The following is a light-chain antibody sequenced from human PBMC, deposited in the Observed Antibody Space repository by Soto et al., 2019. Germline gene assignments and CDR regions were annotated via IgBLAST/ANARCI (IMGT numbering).Light chain of an antibody. J-gene: IGKJ2*01. CDR3: QQYGALPYT. CDR1: QSVSSSY. Sequence: IVLTQSPGTLSLSPGERATLYCRASQSVSSSYFAWYQQKPGQAPRLLIYAASRRASGIPDRFSGSGSGTDFTLPIHILEPEDFAVYYCQQYGALPYTFGQGTKLEIK. V-gene: IGKV3-20*01. CDR2: AAS.